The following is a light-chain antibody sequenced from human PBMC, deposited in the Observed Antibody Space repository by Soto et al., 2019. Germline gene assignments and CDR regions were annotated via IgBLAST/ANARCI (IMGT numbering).Light chain of an antibody. J-gene: IGKJ1*01. CDR2: GAS. CDR3: QQYNNWPPWP. V-gene: IGKV3-15*01. CDR1: QSVGSK. Sequence: EIVRTQSPATLSVSPGERATLSCRASQSVGSKLAWYQRKPGQAPRLLMYGASTRATGIPARFSGSGSGTEFTLTISSLQSEDLAVYYCQQYNNWPPWPFGQGTKVEIK.